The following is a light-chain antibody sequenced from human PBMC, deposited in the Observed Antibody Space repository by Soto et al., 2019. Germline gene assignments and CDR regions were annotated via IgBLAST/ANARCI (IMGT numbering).Light chain of an antibody. CDR1: QDISNY. CDR3: QQVNTYPST. CDR2: AAS. V-gene: IGKV1-9*01. J-gene: IGKJ4*01. Sequence: DIQMTQSPSSLSASVGDRVTITCQASQDISNYLNWYQQKPGKAPKLLIYAASTLQSGVPSRFSGSGSGTDFTLTISSLQPEDFATYYCQQVNTYPSTFGGGTKVDNK.